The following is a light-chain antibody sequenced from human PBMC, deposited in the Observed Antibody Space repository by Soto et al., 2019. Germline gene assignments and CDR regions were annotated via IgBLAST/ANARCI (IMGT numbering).Light chain of an antibody. V-gene: IGKV3-20*01. CDR3: QQYGNSPLT. J-gene: IGKJ4*01. CDR2: GAS. CDR1: QSVGSSY. Sequence: ETVLTQSPGTLSLSPGERATLSCRASQSVGSSYLAWYQQKPGQAPRLLIYGASSRATGIPDRFSGSGSGTDFTLSISRLEPEDFAVYYCQQYGNSPLTFGGGTKVDIK.